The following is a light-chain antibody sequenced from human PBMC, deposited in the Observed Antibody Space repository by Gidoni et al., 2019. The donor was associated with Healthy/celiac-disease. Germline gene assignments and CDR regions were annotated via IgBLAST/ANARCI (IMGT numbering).Light chain of an antibody. V-gene: IGLV2-11*01. CDR2: DVS. J-gene: IGLJ3*02. Sequence: QSALTQPRSVSGSPGQSVTISCTGTSSDVGGYNYVSWYQQHPGKAPKLMISDVSKRPSGGPERFSGSKSGNTASLTISGLQAEEEAEYYCCSYTGSYTFWVFGGGTKLTVL. CDR3: CSYTGSYTFWV. CDR1: SSDVGGYNY.